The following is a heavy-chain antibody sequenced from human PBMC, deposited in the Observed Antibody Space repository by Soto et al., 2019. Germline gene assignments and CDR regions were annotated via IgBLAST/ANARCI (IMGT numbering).Heavy chain of an antibody. J-gene: IGHJ4*02. D-gene: IGHD3-3*01. CDR3: SNDWLYDFWSGFFY. Sequence: GGSLRLSCAASGFSFSSFAMHWVRQAPGKGLEYVSAISSNGGSTYYVNSVKGRFTISRDNSKNTLYLQMNSLRAEDTAVYYCSNDWLYDFWSGFFYWGQGTLVTVSS. V-gene: IGHV3-64*01. CDR2: ISSNGGST. CDR1: GFSFSSFA.